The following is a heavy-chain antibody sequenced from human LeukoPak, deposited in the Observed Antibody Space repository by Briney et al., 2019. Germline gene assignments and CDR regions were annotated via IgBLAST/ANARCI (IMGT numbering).Heavy chain of an antibody. CDR3: ARDGEYGTGSYYMGCFDY. CDR1: GYSFTAFY. J-gene: IGHJ4*02. Sequence: GASVKVSCKASGYSFTAFYIHWVRQAPGQGLEWMGWIHTRSGETNYAYKFRGRVTMTRDTSISTAYMDLGSLGSDDTAVYYCARDGEYGTGSYYMGCFDYWGQGILVTVSA. D-gene: IGHD3-10*01. V-gene: IGHV1-2*02. CDR2: IHTRSGET.